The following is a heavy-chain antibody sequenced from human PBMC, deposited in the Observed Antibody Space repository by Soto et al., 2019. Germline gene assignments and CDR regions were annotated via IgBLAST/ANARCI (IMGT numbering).Heavy chain of an antibody. J-gene: IGHJ6*03. CDR2: IIPILGIA. V-gene: IGHV1-69*02. CDR3: ARTSCSSTSCHYYYYYMDV. CDR1: GGTFSSYT. Sequence: SVKVSCKASGGTFSSYTISWVRQAPGQGLEWMGRIIPILGIANYAQKFQGRVTITADKSTSTAYMELSSLRSEDTAVYYCARTSCSSTSCHYYYYYMDVWGKGTTVTVSS. D-gene: IGHD2-2*01.